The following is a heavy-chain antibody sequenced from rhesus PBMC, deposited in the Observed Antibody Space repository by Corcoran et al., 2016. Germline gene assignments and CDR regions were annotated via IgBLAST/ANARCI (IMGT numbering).Heavy chain of an antibody. Sequence: EVQLVQSGAEVKRPGESLKISCRTSGYSFTSYWLSWVRQMPGKGLEWMGAIDPSDSESRYNPSFQSKVTISADKAITTAYLQWSRLKASDTATYYCAKGMGLAAAGPRDYWGQGVLVTVSS. V-gene: IGHV5-20*01. CDR1: GYSFTSYW. D-gene: IGHD6-25*01. CDR2: IDPSDSES. CDR3: AKGMGLAAAGPRDY. J-gene: IGHJ4*01.